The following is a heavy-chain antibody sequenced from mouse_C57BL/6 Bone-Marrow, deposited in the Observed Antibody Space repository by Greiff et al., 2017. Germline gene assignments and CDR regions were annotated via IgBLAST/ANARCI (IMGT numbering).Heavy chain of an antibody. Sequence: VQLKESGPGLAKPSQTLSLTCSVTGYSITSDYWNWIRKFPGNKLEYMGYISYSGSTYYNPSLKSRISITRDTSKNQYYLQLKSVTTEDTATYYCARSSLLLEYAMDYWGQGTSVTVSS. CDR2: ISYSGST. D-gene: IGHD6-1*01. CDR1: GYSITSDY. CDR3: ARSSLLLEYAMDY. V-gene: IGHV3-8*01. J-gene: IGHJ4*01.